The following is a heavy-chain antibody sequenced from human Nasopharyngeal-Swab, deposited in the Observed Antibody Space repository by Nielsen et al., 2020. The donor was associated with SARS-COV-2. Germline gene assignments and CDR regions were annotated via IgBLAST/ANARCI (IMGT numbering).Heavy chain of an antibody. CDR1: GSTFSSYA. V-gene: IGHV3-23*01. J-gene: IGHJ4*02. CDR3: AKDRYCSGGACYFSGFDY. Sequence: GGSLSLSCAASGSTFSSYAMSWVRQAPGKGLEWVSGVSGSGGTTKYADSVKGRFTISRDNSKNKLYLQMHSLRVEDTAVYYCAKDRYCSGGACYFSGFDYWGLGTLVTVSS. CDR2: VSGSGGTT. D-gene: IGHD2-15*01.